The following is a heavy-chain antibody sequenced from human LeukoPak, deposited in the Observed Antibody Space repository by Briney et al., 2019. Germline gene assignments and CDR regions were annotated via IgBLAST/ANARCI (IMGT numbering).Heavy chain of an antibody. CDR1: GDSVSSNSAA. CDR2: TYYWSKWYN. D-gene: IGHD6-19*01. J-gene: IGHJ3*02. CDR3: ARDLYPDSSDWWGAFDI. Sequence: SQTLLLTCAISGDSVSSNSAAWNWIRQSPSRGLEWLGGTYYWSKWYNDYAVSVKSRITINPDTSKNQFSLQLNSVTPEDTAVYYCARDLYPDSSDWWGAFDIWGQGTMVTVS. V-gene: IGHV6-1*01.